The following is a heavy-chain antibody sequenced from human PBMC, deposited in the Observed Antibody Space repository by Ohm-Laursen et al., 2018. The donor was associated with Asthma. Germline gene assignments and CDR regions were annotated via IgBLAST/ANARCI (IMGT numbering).Heavy chain of an antibody. Sequence: SSVKVSCNASGDTFSSYAISWVRQAPGQGLEWMGGIIPIFGTANYAQKFQGRVTITADESTSTAYMELSSLRSEDTAVYYCARGWHYYDSSGYYYDYWGQGTLVTVSS. CDR3: ARGWHYYDSSGYYYDY. CDR2: IIPIFGTA. J-gene: IGHJ4*02. CDR1: GDTFSSYA. V-gene: IGHV1-69*01. D-gene: IGHD3-22*01.